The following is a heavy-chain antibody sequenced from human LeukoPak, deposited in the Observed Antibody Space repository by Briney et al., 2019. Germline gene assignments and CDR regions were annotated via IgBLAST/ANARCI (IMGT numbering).Heavy chain of an antibody. CDR2: INPSGGST. J-gene: IGHJ4*02. V-gene: IGHV1-46*01. CDR3: ARAWEAVAGNYGVIDY. Sequence: ASVKVSCKASGYSFINYYMHWVRQAPGQGLKWMGMINPSGGSTSYTQKLQGRVTVTRDMSTSTVHMELKGLRSEDTAMYYCARAWEAVAGNYGVIDYWGQGTLVTVSS. CDR1: GYSFINYY. D-gene: IGHD6-19*01.